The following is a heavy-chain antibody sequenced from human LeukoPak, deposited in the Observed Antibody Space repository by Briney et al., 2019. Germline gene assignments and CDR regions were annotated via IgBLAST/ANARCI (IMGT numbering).Heavy chain of an antibody. CDR3: ASYQLPDDY. V-gene: IGHV3-11*04. CDR2: INYSGSTI. J-gene: IGHJ4*02. D-gene: IGHD2-2*01. Sequence: KTGGSLRLSCAASGFTFSDYYMSWIRQAPGKGLEWVSYINYSGSTIYYADSVKGRFTISRDNAKNSLYLQMNSLRAEDTAVYYCASYQLPDDYWGQGTLVTVSS. CDR1: GFTFSDYY.